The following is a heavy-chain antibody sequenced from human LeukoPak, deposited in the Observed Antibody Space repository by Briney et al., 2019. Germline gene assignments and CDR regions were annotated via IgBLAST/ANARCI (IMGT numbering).Heavy chain of an antibody. Sequence: PSETLSLTCTVSGGSISSYYWSWIRQPPGKGLEWIGYIYYSGSTNYNPSLKSRVTISVDTSKNQFSLKLSSVTAADTAVYYCARLSYHFDYWGQGTLVTASS. CDR2: IYYSGST. J-gene: IGHJ4*02. CDR3: ARLSYHFDY. V-gene: IGHV4-59*08. CDR1: GGSISSYY.